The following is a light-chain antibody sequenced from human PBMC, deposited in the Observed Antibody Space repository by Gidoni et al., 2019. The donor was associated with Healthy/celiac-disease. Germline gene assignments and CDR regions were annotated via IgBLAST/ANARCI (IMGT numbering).Light chain of an antibody. J-gene: IGKJ2*04. CDR2: DAS. CDR3: QQRSNWPPGACS. V-gene: IGKV3-11*01. Sequence: EIVLTQSPATLSLSPGERATLSCRASQSVSSYVAWYQQKPGQAPRLLIYDASNRATGIPARFSGSGSGTDFTLTISSLEPEDFAVYYCQQRSNWPPGACSFGQGTKLEIK. CDR1: QSVSSY.